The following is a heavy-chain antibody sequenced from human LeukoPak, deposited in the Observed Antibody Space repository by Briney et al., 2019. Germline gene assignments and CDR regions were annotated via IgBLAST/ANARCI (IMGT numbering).Heavy chain of an antibody. V-gene: IGHV4-59*01. J-gene: IGHJ4*02. Sequence: SETLSLTCTVSGGSISSYYWSWIRQPPGKGLAWIGYIYYSGSTNYNPSLKSRVTISVDTSKNQFSLKLSSVTAADTAVYYCARITMVRGVITEYYFDYWGQGTLVTVSS. CDR1: GGSISSYY. CDR3: ARITMVRGVITEYYFDY. D-gene: IGHD3-10*01. CDR2: IYYSGST.